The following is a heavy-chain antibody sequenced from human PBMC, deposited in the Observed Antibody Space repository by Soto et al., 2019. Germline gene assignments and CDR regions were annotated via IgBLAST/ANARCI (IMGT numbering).Heavy chain of an antibody. V-gene: IGHV1-69*13. D-gene: IGHD5-12*01. CDR1: GVTFNRQD. J-gene: IGHJ4*02. CDR2: IIPMFGTP. Sequence: SVKVSCKASGVTFNRQDMRWVRQAPGQGLEWMGGIIPMFGTPHYAEKFQDRVTITADESTGTAYLELSSLTSEDTAVYYCATSEGRGGYSFDYWGPGTLVTVSS. CDR3: ATSEGRGGYSFDY.